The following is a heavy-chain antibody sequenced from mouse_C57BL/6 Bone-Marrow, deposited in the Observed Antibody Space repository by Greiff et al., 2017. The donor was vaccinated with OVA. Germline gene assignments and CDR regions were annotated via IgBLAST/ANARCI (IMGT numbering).Heavy chain of an antibody. V-gene: IGHV1-42*01. CDR1: GYSFTGYY. CDR3: ARSGDYIDY. J-gene: IGHJ2*01. Sequence: VQLQQSGPELVKPGASVKISCKASGYSFTGYYMNWVKQSPEKSLEWIGEINPSTGGTTYNQKFKAKDTLTVDKSSSTAYMQLKSLTSEDSAVYYCARSGDYIDYWGQGTTLTVSS. D-gene: IGHD3-2*02. CDR2: INPSTGGT.